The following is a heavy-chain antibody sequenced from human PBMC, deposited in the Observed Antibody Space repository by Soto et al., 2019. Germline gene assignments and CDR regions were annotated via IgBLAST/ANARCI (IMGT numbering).Heavy chain of an antibody. CDR3: ARGIFGSGTANDY. Sequence: EVQLVESGGGLVQPGGSLRLSCAASGFTFSGSWMHWVRQAPGKGLVWVSRINGDGSGTSYADIVKGRFPISRDDAKNTLFLQMNGLRAEDTAVYYCARGIFGSGTANDYWGQGTLVTVSS. J-gene: IGHJ4*02. D-gene: IGHD3-10*01. V-gene: IGHV3-74*01. CDR1: GFTFSGSW. CDR2: INGDGSGT.